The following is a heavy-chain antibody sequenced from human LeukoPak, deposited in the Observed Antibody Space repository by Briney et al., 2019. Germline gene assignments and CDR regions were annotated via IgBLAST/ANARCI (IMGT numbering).Heavy chain of an antibody. J-gene: IGHJ4*02. D-gene: IGHD6-19*01. Sequence: GGSLRLSCAASGFTFSSYAMSWVRQAPGKGLEWVSSVNDGGDNTYYADYLRGRFTVSRDNSRNTLWLQMNSLRVEDTAIYYCAKARGTTGWLPYFDYWGQGALVTVSS. CDR3: AKARGTTGWLPYFDY. CDR1: GFTFSSYA. V-gene: IGHV3-23*01. CDR2: VNDGGDNT.